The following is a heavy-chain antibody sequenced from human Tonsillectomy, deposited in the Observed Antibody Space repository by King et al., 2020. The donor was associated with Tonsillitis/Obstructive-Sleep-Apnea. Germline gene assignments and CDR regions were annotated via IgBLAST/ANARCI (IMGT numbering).Heavy chain of an antibody. Sequence: VQLVESGAEVKKPGDSLKISCKGSGYSFTNYWIGWVRQMPGKGLEWMGLIYPGETDTRYSPSFQGQVTISADKSISTAYLQWSSLKASDTAIYYCARTLTPAYDFCGGPEERHYGMDVWGKETTVTVPS. D-gene: IGHD3-3*01. CDR2: IYPGETDT. CDR3: ARTLTPAYDFCGGPEERHYGMDV. V-gene: IGHV5-51*03. J-gene: IGHJ6*04. CDR1: GYSFTNYW.